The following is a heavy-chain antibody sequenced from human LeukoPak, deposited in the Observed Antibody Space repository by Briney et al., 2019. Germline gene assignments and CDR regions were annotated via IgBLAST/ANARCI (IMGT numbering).Heavy chain of an antibody. CDR3: VRGGGAFDI. V-gene: IGHV6-1*01. D-gene: IGHD4-23*01. J-gene: IGHJ3*02. CDR1: GDSVSSSSAV. Sequence: SQTLSLTCAISGDSVSSSSAVWNWIRQSPSRGLEWLGRTYFRSKWYIDYAVSVKSRITVNPDTSKNRLSLQLNSVTPEDTAVYYCVRGGGAFDIWGQGTMVTVSS. CDR2: TYFRSKWYI.